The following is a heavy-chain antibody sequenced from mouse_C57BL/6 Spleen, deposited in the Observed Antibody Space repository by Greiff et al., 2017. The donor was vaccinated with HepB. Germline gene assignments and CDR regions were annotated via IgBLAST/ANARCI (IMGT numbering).Heavy chain of an antibody. CDR3: ARRLTPYFDY. Sequence: EVQGVESGGDLVKPGGSLKLSCAASGFTFSSYGMSWVRQTPDKRLEWVATISSGGSYTYYPDSVKGRFTISRDNAKNTLYLQMSSLKSEDTAMYYCARRLTPYFDYWGQGTTLTVSS. CDR1: GFTFSSYG. V-gene: IGHV5-6*01. J-gene: IGHJ2*01. CDR2: ISSGGSYT. D-gene: IGHD4-1*01.